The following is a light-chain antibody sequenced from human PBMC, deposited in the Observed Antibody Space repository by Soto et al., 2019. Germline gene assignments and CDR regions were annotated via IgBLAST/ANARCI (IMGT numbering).Light chain of an antibody. CDR1: ISDVGGYNY. J-gene: IGLJ1*01. CDR3: SSYTSSSTYV. Sequence: QSALTQPASVSGSPGQSITISCTGTISDVGGYNYVSWYQQHPGKAPKLMIFDVSNRPSGVSNRFSGSKSGYTASLTISGVQAEDEADYYCSSYTSSSTYVFGTGTKLTVL. CDR2: DVS. V-gene: IGLV2-14*03.